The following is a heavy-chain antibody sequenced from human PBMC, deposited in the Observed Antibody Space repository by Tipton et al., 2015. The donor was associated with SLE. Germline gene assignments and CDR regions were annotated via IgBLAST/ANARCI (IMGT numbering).Heavy chain of an antibody. J-gene: IGHJ4*02. CDR2: IYYSGST. CDR3: ARDRGGYAFDY. Sequence: TLSLTCAVSGGSISSNNWWSWIRQPPGKGLEWIGSIYYSGSTYYNPSLKSRVTISVDTSKNQFSLKLSSVTAADTAVYYCARDRGGYAFDYWGQGTLVTVSS. CDR1: GGSISSNNW. V-gene: IGHV4-4*02. D-gene: IGHD3-10*01.